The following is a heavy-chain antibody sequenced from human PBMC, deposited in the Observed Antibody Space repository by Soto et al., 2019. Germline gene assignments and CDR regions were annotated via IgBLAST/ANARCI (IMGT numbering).Heavy chain of an antibody. CDR2: IDPSDSYT. Sequence: PGESLKISCKGSGYSFTSYWISWVRQMPGKGLEWMGRIDPSDSYTNYNPSLKSRVTISVDTSKNQFSLKLSSVTAADTAVYYCAREGVVVAEGMDVWGQGTTVTVSS. CDR3: AREGVVVAEGMDV. V-gene: IGHV5-10-1*01. J-gene: IGHJ6*02. D-gene: IGHD2-2*01. CDR1: GYSFTSYW.